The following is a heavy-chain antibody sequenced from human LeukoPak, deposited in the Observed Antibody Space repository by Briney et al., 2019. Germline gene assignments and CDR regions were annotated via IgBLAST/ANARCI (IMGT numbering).Heavy chain of an antibody. D-gene: IGHD3-10*01. V-gene: IGHV3-9*01. Sequence: GGSLRLSCAASGFTFDDYAMHWVRQAPGKGLEWVSGISWNSGSIGYADSVKGRFTISRDNAKNSLYLQMNSLRAEDTALYYCAKGAWFGELQIDYWGQGTLVTVSS. J-gene: IGHJ4*02. CDR1: GFTFDDYA. CDR2: ISWNSGSI. CDR3: AKGAWFGELQIDY.